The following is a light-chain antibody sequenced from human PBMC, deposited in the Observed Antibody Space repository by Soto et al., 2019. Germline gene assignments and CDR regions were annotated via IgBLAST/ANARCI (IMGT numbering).Light chain of an antibody. CDR1: QTINSY. V-gene: IGKV1-39*01. J-gene: IGKJ3*01. Sequence: DIQMTQSPSSLSASVGDTVTITCRASQTINSYLNWYQQKPGQAPKLLIYVASSLQSGVPSRFSGRGSGTDFTLTISNLEPEDFATYYCQQSYNIPLTFGPGTKVDFK. CDR2: VAS. CDR3: QQSYNIPLT.